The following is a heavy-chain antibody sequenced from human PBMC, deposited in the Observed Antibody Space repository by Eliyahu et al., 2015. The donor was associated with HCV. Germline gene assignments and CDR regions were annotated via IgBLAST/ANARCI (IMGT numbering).Heavy chain of an antibody. CDR1: GDTFSSYA. CDR3: ARGGYRGYDPPFDS. J-gene: IGHJ4*02. CDR2: IIPMLGTT. Sequence: QVQLVQSGTDVKKPGSSVKVSCKASGDTFSSYAIYWVRQAPGQGLEWMGGIIPMLGTTNYAQNFQGRVTITADKSTSIAYMELSSLRSEDTAVYYCARGGYRGYDPPFDSWGQGTLVTVSS. D-gene: IGHD5-12*01. V-gene: IGHV1-69*06.